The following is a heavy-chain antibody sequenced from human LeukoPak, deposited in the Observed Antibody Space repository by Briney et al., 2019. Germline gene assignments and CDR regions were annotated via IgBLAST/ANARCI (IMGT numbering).Heavy chain of an antibody. Sequence: ASVKVSCKASGYTFTSYYMHWVRQAPGQGLEWMGIINPSGGSTSYAQKFQGRVTMTRDVSTSTVYMELSSLRSEDTAVYYCARAYIRWYFDYWGQGTLVTVSS. CDR2: INPSGGST. D-gene: IGHD1-14*01. J-gene: IGHJ4*02. CDR1: GYTFTSYY. CDR3: ARAYIRWYFDY. V-gene: IGHV1-46*01.